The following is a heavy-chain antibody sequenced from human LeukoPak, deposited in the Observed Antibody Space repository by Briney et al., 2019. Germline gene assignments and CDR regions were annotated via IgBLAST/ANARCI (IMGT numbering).Heavy chain of an antibody. Sequence: GGSLRLSCAASGFTVSSSYMNWVRQAPGKGLEWVSYISGTGRTIFYADSVKGRFTISRDNAKNSLYLQMNSLRAEDTAVYYCARDQWFGELSTFYGMDVWGHGTTVTVSS. V-gene: IGHV3-48*03. D-gene: IGHD3-10*01. CDR3: ARDQWFGELSTFYGMDV. CDR2: ISGTGRTI. J-gene: IGHJ6*02. CDR1: GFTVSSSY.